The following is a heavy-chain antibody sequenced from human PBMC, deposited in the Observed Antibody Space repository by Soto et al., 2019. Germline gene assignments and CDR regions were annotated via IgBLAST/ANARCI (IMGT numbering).Heavy chain of an antibody. D-gene: IGHD2-2*01. V-gene: IGHV1-3*01. CDR3: ARDDCSSTSCYPNYYYYGMDV. J-gene: IGHJ6*02. CDR1: GYSFTSYA. CDR2: INAGNGNT. Sequence: GASVKVSCKASGYSFTSYAIHWTRQAPGQRLEWMGWINAGNGNTKVPQKFQGRVTFTRDTSASTVYMEVSSLRSEDTAVYYCARDDCSSTSCYPNYYYYGMDVWGQGTTVTVSS.